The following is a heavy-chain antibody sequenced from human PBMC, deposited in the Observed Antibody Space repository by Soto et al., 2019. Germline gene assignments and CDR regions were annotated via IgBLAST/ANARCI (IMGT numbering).Heavy chain of an antibody. CDR1: DASISSNNW. Sequence: QVQLQESGPGLVKPSGTLSLTCVVSDASISSNNWWSWVRQPPGKGLEWIGEIYHSGTTSYNPSLKSRVTMSVDKSKNQFSLKVTSVTAADTAVYFCAKDGSGHPYYSDNWGQGTLVTVSS. CDR2: IYHSGTT. V-gene: IGHV4-4*02. J-gene: IGHJ4*02. CDR3: AKDGSGHPYYSDN. D-gene: IGHD2-15*01.